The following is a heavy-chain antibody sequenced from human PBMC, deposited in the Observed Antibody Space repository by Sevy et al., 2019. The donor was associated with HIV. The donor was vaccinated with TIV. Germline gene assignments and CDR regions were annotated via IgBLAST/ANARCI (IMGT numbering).Heavy chain of an antibody. CDR2: IRYTGST. D-gene: IGHD6-19*01. CDR3: AGPTLTYSSGWSYYDH. J-gene: IGHJ4*02. Sequence: SETLSLTCTVSGASISSSGFYWGWIRQPPGKGLEWIASIRYTGSTYYNPSLRSRVTISADASKNQFSLRLNSVTAADTAVYYCAGPTLTYSSGWSYYDHWVQGTVVTVSS. V-gene: IGHV4-39*01. CDR1: GASISSSGFY.